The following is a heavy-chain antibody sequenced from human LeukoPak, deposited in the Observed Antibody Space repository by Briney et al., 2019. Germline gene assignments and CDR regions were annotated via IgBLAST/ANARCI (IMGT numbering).Heavy chain of an antibody. CDR3: ARVAQYYDFWSGYHPYLYYYYYYMDV. J-gene: IGHJ6*03. Sequence: ASVKVSCKASGGTFSSYAISWVRQAPGQGLEWMGGIIPIFGTANYAQKFQGRVTITTDESTSTAYMELSSLRSEDTAVYYCARVAQYYDFWSGYHPYLYYYYYYMDVWGKGTTVTVSS. CDR1: GGTFSSYA. D-gene: IGHD3-3*01. V-gene: IGHV1-69*05. CDR2: IIPIFGTA.